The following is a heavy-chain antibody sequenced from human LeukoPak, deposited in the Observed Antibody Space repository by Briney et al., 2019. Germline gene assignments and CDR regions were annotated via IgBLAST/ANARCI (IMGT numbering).Heavy chain of an antibody. CDR1: GFTVSSNY. D-gene: IGHD3-10*02. CDR2: IYSGSST. CDR3: AELGITMIGGV. V-gene: IGHV3-66*01. J-gene: IGHJ6*04. Sequence: GGSLRLSCAASGFTVSSNYMSCVRDAPEKGLEWVSEIYSGSSTYYAESVKGRFTISRDNSKNTLYLQMNSLRAEDTAVYYCAELGITMIGGVWGKGTTVTISS.